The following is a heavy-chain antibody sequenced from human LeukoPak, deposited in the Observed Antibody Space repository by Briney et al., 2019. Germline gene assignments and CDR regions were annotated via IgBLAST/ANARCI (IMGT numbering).Heavy chain of an antibody. Sequence: SETLSLTCTVSGGSISSYYWSWIRQPPGKGLEWIGYIYYSGSTNYNPSLKSRVTISVDTSKNQFSLKLSSVTAADTAVYYCARHPPQVEGGLLLWFGELSFDIWGQGTMVTVSS. CDR3: ARHPPQVEGGLLLWFGELSFDI. CDR1: GGSISSYY. CDR2: IYYSGST. J-gene: IGHJ3*02. D-gene: IGHD3-10*01. V-gene: IGHV4-59*08.